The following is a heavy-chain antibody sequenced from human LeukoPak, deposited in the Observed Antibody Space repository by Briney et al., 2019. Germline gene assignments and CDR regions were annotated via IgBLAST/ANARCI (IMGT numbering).Heavy chain of an antibody. CDR3: AREMYVGTMVRGVFDAFDI. CDR1: GYTFTGYY. CDR2: INPNSGGT. D-gene: IGHD3-10*01. V-gene: IGHV1-2*02. J-gene: IGHJ3*02. Sequence: ASAKVSCKASGYTFTGYYMHWVRQAPGQGLEWMGWINPNSGGTNYAQKFQGRVTMTRDTSISTAYMELSRLRSDDTAVYYCAREMYVGTMVRGVFDAFDIWGQGTMVTVSS.